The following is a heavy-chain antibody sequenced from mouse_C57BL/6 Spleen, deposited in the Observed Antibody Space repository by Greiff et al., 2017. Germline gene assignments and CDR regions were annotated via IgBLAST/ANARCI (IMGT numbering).Heavy chain of an antibody. CDR1: GFSLTSYG. V-gene: IGHV2-6*03. D-gene: IGHD2-4*01. Sequence: VKLVESGPGLVAPSQSLSITCTVSGFSLTSYGVHWVRQPPGKGLEWLVVIWSDGSTTYNSALKSRLSISKDNSKSQVFLKMNSLQTDDTAMYYCATSYYDYDDAMDYWGQGTSVTVSS. CDR2: IWSDGST. J-gene: IGHJ4*01. CDR3: ATSYYDYDDAMDY.